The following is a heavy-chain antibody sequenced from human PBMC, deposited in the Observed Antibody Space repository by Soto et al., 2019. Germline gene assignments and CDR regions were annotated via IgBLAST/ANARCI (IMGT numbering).Heavy chain of an antibody. CDR1: GDSLNIGGYY. Sequence: SETLSLTCTVSGDSLNIGGYYWTWIRQHPGKGLEWMGYIYYTGKTYYNPSLESRLTMSVDTSKNQFSLKLSSVTAADTGVYYCARDGRSTANWIEPWGQGTPVTVSS. D-gene: IGHD1-26*01. V-gene: IGHV4-31*03. J-gene: IGHJ5*02. CDR2: IYYTGKT. CDR3: ARDGRSTANWIEP.